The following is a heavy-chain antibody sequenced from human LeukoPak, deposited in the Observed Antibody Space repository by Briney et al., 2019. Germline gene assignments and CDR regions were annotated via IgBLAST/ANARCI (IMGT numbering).Heavy chain of an antibody. D-gene: IGHD2-15*01. V-gene: IGHV3-73*01. CDR2: IRSKANSYAT. J-gene: IGHJ3*02. CDR3: AKDRYCSGGSCYSNDAFDI. Sequence: GGSLRLSCAASGFTFSGSAMHWVRQASGKGLEWVGRIRSKANSYATAYAASVKGRFTISRDDSKNTAYLQMNSLKTEDTAVYYCAKDRYCSGGSCYSNDAFDIWGQGTMVTVSS. CDR1: GFTFSGSA.